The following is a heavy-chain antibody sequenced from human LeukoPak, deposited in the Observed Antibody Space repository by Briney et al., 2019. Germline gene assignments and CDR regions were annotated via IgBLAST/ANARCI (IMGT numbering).Heavy chain of an antibody. CDR2: IYTSGST. CDR3: ARDRADCSSTSCYNYYYYYYMDV. D-gene: IGHD2-2*02. Sequence: SETLSLTCTVSGGSISSYYWSWIRQPAGKGLEWIGRIYTSGSTNYNPSLKSRVTMSVGTSKNQFSLKLSSVTAADTAVYYCARDRADCSSTSCYNYYYYYYMDVWGKGTTVTVSS. CDR1: GGSISSYY. V-gene: IGHV4-4*07. J-gene: IGHJ6*03.